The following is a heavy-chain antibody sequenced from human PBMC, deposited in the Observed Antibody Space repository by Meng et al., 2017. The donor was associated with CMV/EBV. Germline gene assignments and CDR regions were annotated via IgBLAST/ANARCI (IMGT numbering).Heavy chain of an antibody. V-gene: IGHV3-30-3*01. CDR1: GFTFSSYA. CDR3: ARAHDPRGDYDFWSGLPHLNWFDP. J-gene: IGHJ5*02. Sequence: SLKISCAASGFTFSSYAMHWVRQAPGKGLEWVAVISYDGSNKYYADSVKGRFTISRDNSKNTLYLQMNSLRAEDTAVYYCARAHDPRGDYDFWSGLPHLNWFDPWGQGTLVTVSS. CDR2: ISYDGSNK. D-gene: IGHD3-3*01.